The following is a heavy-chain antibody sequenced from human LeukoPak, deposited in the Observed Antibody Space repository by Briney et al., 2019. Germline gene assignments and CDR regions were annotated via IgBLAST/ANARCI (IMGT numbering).Heavy chain of an antibody. J-gene: IGHJ4*02. Sequence: GGSLRLSCAASGFTFSSYWMSWVRQAPGKGLEWVANIKQDGSEKYYVDSVKGRFTISRDNAKNSLYLQMNSLRAEDTAVYYCAREGAGGPFDYWGQGTLVTVSA. D-gene: IGHD3-10*01. CDR3: AREGAGGPFDY. V-gene: IGHV3-7*01. CDR1: GFTFSSYW. CDR2: IKQDGSEK.